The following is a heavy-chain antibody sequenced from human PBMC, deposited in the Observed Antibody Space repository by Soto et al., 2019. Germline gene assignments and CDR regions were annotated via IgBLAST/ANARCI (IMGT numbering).Heavy chain of an antibody. CDR3: VRYCGTTLCNGVATRTFDY. CDR2: ISTSGSTV. Sequence: GGSLRLSCAASRFTFSSYEMHWFRQAPGKGLEWVSYISTSGSTVYYADSVKGRFTVSRDNTRNSLYLQMDSLRDEDTALYYCVRYCGTTLCNGVATRTFDYWGQGTLVTVSS. V-gene: IGHV3-48*03. J-gene: IGHJ4*02. CDR1: RFTFSSYE. D-gene: IGHD5-12*01.